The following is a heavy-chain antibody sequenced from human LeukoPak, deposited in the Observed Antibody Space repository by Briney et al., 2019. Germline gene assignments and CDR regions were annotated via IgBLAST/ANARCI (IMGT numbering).Heavy chain of an antibody. CDR2: INWNGGRT. J-gene: IGHJ3*02. CDR1: GFTFDDYG. CDR3: ARAVEMATIGDAFDI. V-gene: IGHV3-20*04. D-gene: IGHD5-24*01. Sequence: PGGSLRLSCAASGFTFDDYGMSWVRQAPGKVLEWVYGINWNGGRTCYADSVKGRFTMSRDNAKNSLYLQMNSLRAKDTALYYCARAVEMATIGDAFDIWGQGTMVSVSS.